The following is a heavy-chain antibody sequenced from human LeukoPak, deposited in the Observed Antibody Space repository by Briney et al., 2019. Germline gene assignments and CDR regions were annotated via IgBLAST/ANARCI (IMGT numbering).Heavy chain of an antibody. CDR2: INWDGDST. CDR1: GFTFDDYG. V-gene: IGHV3-20*04. Sequence: GGSLRLSCAASGFTFDDYGMSWVRQAPGKGLEWVSTINWDGDSTDYADSVKGRFTISRDNAKNSLYLHLSSLTVEDTAFYYCAKLDIAAAGEWGQGTLVTVSS. D-gene: IGHD6-13*01. J-gene: IGHJ4*02. CDR3: AKLDIAAAGE.